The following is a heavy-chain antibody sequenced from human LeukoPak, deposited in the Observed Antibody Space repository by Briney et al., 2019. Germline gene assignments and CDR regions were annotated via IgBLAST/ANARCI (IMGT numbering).Heavy chain of an antibody. CDR2: ISAYNGNT. CDR3: ASQVGAVPYYYYGMDV. V-gene: IGHV1-18*01. J-gene: IGHJ6*02. Sequence: AASVKVSCKASGYTFTSYGISWVRQAPGQGLEWMGWISAYNGNTNYAQKLQGRVTMTTDTSTSAAYMELSSLRSEDTAVYYCASQVGAVPYYYYGMDVWGQGTTVTASS. CDR1: GYTFTSYG. D-gene: IGHD3-16*01.